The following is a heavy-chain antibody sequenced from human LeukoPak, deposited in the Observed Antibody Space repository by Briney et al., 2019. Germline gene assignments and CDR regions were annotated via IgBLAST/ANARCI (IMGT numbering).Heavy chain of an antibody. D-gene: IGHD3-16*01. V-gene: IGHV3-33*01. CDR2: IWYHGNDK. CDR1: GFTFNNYG. Sequence: GGSLRLSCAASGFTFNNYGMHWVRQAPGKGLEWLTLIWYHGNDKSYADSVKGRFIISRDNSKNTLFLQMNSLRAEDMALYYCARGWGSNVYASAFDIWGQGTMVTVSS. CDR3: ARGWGSNVYASAFDI. J-gene: IGHJ3*02.